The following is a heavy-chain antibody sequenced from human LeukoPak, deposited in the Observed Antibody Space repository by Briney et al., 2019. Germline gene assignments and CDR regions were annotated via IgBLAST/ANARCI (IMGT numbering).Heavy chain of an antibody. D-gene: IGHD3-10*01. V-gene: IGHV3-9*01. J-gene: IGHJ4*02. CDR3: AKAKLLWFGELLS. CDR1: GFTFDDYA. Sequence: AGRSLRLSCAASGFTFDDYAMHWVRQAPGKGLEWVSGISWNSGSIGYADSVKGRFTISRDNAKNSLYLQMNSLRAEDTVLYYCAKAKLLWFGELLSWGQGTLVTVSS. CDR2: ISWNSGSI.